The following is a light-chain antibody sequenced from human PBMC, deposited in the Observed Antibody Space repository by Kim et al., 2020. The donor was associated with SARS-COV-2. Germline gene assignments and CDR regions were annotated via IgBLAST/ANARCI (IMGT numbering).Light chain of an antibody. V-gene: IGLV1-44*01. CDR1: SSNIGGNT. CDR3: AAWDDSLNGPV. CDR2: TNS. Sequence: ELTQPPSASGTPGQRVTISCSGSSSNIGGNTVNWYQQLPGTAPKLLIYTNSQRPSGVPDRFSGSKSGTSASLAISGLQSEDEADYYCAAWDDSLNGPVFGGGTQLTVL. J-gene: IGLJ3*02.